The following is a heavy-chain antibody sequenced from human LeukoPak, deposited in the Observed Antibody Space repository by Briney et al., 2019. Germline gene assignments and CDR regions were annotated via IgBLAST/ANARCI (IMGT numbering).Heavy chain of an antibody. Sequence: GASVKVSCKASGGTFSSYAISWVRQAPGQGLEWMGGIIPIFGTANYAQKFQGRVTITTDESTSTAYMELSSLRSKDTAVYYCARVGGGPFDAFDIWGQGTMVTVSS. CDR2: IIPIFGTA. J-gene: IGHJ3*02. V-gene: IGHV1-69*05. D-gene: IGHD3-16*01. CDR1: GGTFSSYA. CDR3: ARVGGGPFDAFDI.